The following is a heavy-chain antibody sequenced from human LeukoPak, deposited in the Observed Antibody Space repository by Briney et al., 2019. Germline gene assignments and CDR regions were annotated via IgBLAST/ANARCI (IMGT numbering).Heavy chain of an antibody. CDR1: RFTFSSYA. J-gene: IGHJ4*02. CDR2: ISGSGGST. D-gene: IGHD3-16*01. CDR3: SKDPYKNYGEYYFAY. Sequence: GGSLRLSCAASRFTFSSYAMSWVRQAPGKGLEWVSAISGSGGSTYYADSVKGRFTISRDNSKNTLYLQMNSLRAEDTAVYYCSKDPYKNYGEYYFAYGGQGTLVTVS. V-gene: IGHV3-23*01.